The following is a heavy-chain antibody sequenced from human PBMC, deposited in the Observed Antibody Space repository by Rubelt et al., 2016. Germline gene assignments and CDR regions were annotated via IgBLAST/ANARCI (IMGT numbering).Heavy chain of an antibody. D-gene: IGHD4-11*01. CDR2: SGSTI. CDR3: ARDILQDAFDI. V-gene: IGHV3-11*01. Sequence: SGSTIYYADSVKGRFTISRDNAKNSLYLLMNSLRAEDTAVYYCARDILQDAFDIWGQGTMVTVSS. J-gene: IGHJ3*02.